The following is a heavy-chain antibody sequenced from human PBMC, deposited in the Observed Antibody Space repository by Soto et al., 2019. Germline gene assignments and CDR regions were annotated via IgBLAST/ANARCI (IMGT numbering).Heavy chain of an antibody. Sequence: EVQLLESGGGLVQPGGSLRLSCAASGFTFSSYAMNWVRQAPGKGLEWVSTISGSGGRTYYADSVKGRFTISRDNSKNTLYLQMNSLRAEDTAVYYCVKGDSSGSWGVPYFDYWGQGTLVTVSS. D-gene: IGHD3-22*01. V-gene: IGHV3-23*01. CDR3: VKGDSSGSWGVPYFDY. CDR2: ISGSGGRT. J-gene: IGHJ4*02. CDR1: GFTFSSYA.